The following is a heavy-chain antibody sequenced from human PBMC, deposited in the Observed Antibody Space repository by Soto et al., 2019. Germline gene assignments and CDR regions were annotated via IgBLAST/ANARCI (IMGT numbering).Heavy chain of an antibody. Sequence: QALLEQSGPEVKKPGDSVRISCWLYNSVLTTSVITWLRQAPGQGLEWMGWISAYDGGTLSALKFRNTLVMTTDSVAERGYMRLWDLTFGGTAGYFWAGGGRAYLRPLEIWGQGTPVTVSS. J-gene: IGHJ4*01. D-gene: IGHD3-16*01. CDR1: NSVLTTSV. CDR3: AGGGRAYLRPLEI. V-gene: IGHV1-18*04. CDR2: ISAYDGGT.